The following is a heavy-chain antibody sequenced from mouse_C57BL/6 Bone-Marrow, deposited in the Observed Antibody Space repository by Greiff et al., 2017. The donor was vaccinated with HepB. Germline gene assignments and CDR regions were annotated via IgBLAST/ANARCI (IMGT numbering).Heavy chain of an antibody. CDR3: ARDPLCYGSSFDWYFDV. Sequence: EVQLQQSGPGLVKPSQSLSLTCSVTGYSITSGYYWNWIRQFPGNKLEWMGYISYDGSNNYNPSLKNRISITRDTSKNQFFLKLNSVTTEDTATYYCARDPLCYGSSFDWYFDVWGTGTTVTVSS. D-gene: IGHD1-1*01. J-gene: IGHJ1*03. V-gene: IGHV3-6*01. CDR2: ISYDGSN. CDR1: GYSITSGYY.